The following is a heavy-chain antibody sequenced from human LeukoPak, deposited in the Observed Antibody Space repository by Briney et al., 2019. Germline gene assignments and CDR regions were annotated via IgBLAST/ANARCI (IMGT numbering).Heavy chain of an antibody. Sequence: SETLSLTCTVSGGSISSYYWSWIRQPPGKGLEWIGYIYYSGSTNYNPSLKSRVTISVDTSKNQFSLKLSSVTAADTAVYYCARVTKRLHIRSNWFDPWGQGTLVTVSS. CDR2: IYYSGST. V-gene: IGHV4-59*01. D-gene: IGHD6-25*01. CDR1: GGSISSYY. CDR3: ARVTKRLHIRSNWFDP. J-gene: IGHJ5*02.